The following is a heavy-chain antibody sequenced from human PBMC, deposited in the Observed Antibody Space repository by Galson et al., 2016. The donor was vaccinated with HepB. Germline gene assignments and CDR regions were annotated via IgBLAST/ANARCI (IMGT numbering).Heavy chain of an antibody. V-gene: IGHV1-18*01. CDR1: GYTFATHG. Sequence: SVKVSCKASGYTFATHGISWVRQAPGEGLEWMGWVRVFDGHTDSAQKFQDRVSFTADTSTNTAYMELRGLTYDDTAVYFCAREQSSSWSPFDYWGQGTLVAVSS. J-gene: IGHJ4*02. CDR2: VRVFDGHT. D-gene: IGHD6-13*01. CDR3: AREQSSSWSPFDY.